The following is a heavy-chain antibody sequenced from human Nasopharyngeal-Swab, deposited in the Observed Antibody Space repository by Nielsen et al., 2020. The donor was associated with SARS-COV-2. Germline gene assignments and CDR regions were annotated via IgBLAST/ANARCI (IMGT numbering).Heavy chain of an antibody. V-gene: IGHV4-34*01. CDR3: ARGSHVTYTFDV. CDR1: GGSFNDFY. Sequence: GSLRLSCAVYGGSFNDFYWSWLRQPPGERPEWIGENTHSGSTNYNPSLRSRSTISVDTSKNQFSLTLGSVTAADTAVYYCARGSHVTYTFDVWGQGTTVTVSS. J-gene: IGHJ6*02. D-gene: IGHD2/OR15-2a*01. CDR2: NTHSGST.